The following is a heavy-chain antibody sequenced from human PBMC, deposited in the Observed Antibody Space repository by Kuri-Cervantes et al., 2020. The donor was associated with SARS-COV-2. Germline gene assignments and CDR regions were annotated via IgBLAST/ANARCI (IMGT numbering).Heavy chain of an antibody. CDR2: ISYDGNNK. CDR1: GFTFSSYS. D-gene: IGHD2-15*01. V-gene: IGHV3-30*18. CDR3: AKDQHGIVVVVAAIDY. J-gene: IGHJ4*02. Sequence: GESLKISCAASGFTFSSYSMNWVRQAPGKGLEWVALISYDGNNKFYADSVKGRFTISRDNSKNTLYLQMNSLRAEDTAVYYCAKDQHGIVVVVAAIDYWGQGALVTVSS.